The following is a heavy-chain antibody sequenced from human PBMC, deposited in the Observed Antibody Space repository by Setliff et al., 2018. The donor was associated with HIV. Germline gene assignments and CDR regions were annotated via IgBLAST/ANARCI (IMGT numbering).Heavy chain of an antibody. CDR3: ARSQGIVPAAPLWY. D-gene: IGHD2-2*01. CDR2: INPNSGGT. CDR1: GYTFTGYY. J-gene: IGHJ4*02. Sequence: GASVKVSCKASGYTFTGYYMHWVRQAPGQGLEWMGWINPNSGGTNYAQKFQGWVTMTRDTSISTAYMELSRLRSDDTAVDYCARSQGIVPAAPLWYWGQGTLVTVSS. V-gene: IGHV1-2*04.